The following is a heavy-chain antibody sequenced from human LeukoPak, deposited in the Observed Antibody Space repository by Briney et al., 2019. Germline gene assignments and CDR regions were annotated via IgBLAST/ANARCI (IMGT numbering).Heavy chain of an antibody. CDR2: IIPILGIA. J-gene: IGHJ6*02. CDR1: GGTLSSYA. V-gene: IGHV1-69*04. CDR3: ARAYRYCSSTSCQGGYYYYGMDV. Sequence: SVKVSCKASGGTLSSYAISWVRQAPGQGLEWMGRIIPILGIANYAQKFQGRVTITADKSTSTAYMELSSLRSEDTAVYYCARAYRYCSSTSCQGGYYYYGMDVWGQGTTVTVSS. D-gene: IGHD2-2*01.